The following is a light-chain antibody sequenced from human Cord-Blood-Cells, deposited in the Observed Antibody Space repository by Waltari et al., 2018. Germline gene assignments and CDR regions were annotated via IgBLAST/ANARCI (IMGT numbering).Light chain of an antibody. J-gene: IGKJ2*03. CDR3: QQRSNWLYS. Sequence: EILLTQSPATLSLSPGEIATLSCRASQSVSSYLAWYQQKPGQAPRLLIYDASNRATGIPARFSGSGSGTDFTLTISSLEPEDFAVYYCQQRSNWLYSFGQGTKLEIK. CDR1: QSVSSY. CDR2: DAS. V-gene: IGKV3-11*01.